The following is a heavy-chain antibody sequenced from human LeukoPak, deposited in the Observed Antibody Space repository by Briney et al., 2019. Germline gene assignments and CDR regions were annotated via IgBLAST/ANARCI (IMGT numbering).Heavy chain of an antibody. V-gene: IGHV3-66*01. J-gene: IGHJ4*02. CDR2: IYSGGST. CDR3: ARAAYCGGDCYSSGDF. Sequence: GGSLRLSCAASGFAVSNTYMSWVRQAPGKGLEWVSLIYSGGSTYYADSVKGRFTISRDNSENTLYLQMNSLRAEDTAVYYCARAAYCGGDCYSSGDFWGQGTLVTVSS. D-gene: IGHD2-21*02. CDR1: GFAVSNTY.